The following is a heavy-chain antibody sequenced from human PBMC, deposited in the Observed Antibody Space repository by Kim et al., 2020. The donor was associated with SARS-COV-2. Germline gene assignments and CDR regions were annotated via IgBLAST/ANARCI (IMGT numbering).Heavy chain of an antibody. V-gene: IGHV4-39*01. Sequence: SETLSLTCTVSGGSISSSSYYGGWIRQPPGKGLEWIGSNYYSGSTYYNPSLKSRVTISVDTSKNQFSLKLSSVTAADTAVYYCARHITIFGVVGAWFDPWGQGTLVTVSS. D-gene: IGHD3-3*01. CDR2: NYYSGST. J-gene: IGHJ5*02. CDR3: ARHITIFGVVGAWFDP. CDR1: GGSISSSSYY.